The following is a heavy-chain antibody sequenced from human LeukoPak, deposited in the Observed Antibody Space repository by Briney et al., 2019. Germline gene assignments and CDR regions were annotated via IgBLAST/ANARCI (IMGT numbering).Heavy chain of an antibody. Sequence: SETLSLTCTVPGGSISSYYWSWIRQPAGKGLEWIGRIYIDGSTNYNPSLKSRVTISVDTSKNQFSLNLNSVTAADTAVYYCAREGTDGFDYWGQGALVTVSS. J-gene: IGHJ4*02. V-gene: IGHV4-4*07. CDR1: GGSISSYY. D-gene: IGHD1-1*01. CDR3: AREGTDGFDY. CDR2: IYIDGST.